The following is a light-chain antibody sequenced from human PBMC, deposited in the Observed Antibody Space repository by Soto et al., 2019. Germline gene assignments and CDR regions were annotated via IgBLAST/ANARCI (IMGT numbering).Light chain of an antibody. Sequence: QSVLTQPPSASGTPGQRVGISCSGSSSNIGSNVVNWYQQLPGAAPKLLIYTNNQRPSGVPGRFSGSKSGTSASLAISGLQSEDEASYYCETWDDSLNGRVFGGGTKLTVL. V-gene: IGLV1-44*01. CDR2: TNN. CDR1: SSNIGSNV. J-gene: IGLJ3*02. CDR3: ETWDDSLNGRV.